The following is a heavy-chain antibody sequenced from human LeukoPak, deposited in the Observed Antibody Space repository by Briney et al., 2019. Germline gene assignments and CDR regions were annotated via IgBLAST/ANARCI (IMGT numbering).Heavy chain of an antibody. CDR1: GYTFTSYD. J-gene: IGHJ4*02. V-gene: IGHV1-8*01. D-gene: IGHD1-1*01. Sequence: ASVKVSCKASGYTFTSYDINWVRQATGQGLEWMGWMNPNSGNTGYAQKFQGRVTMTRNTSISTAYMELSSLRSEDTAVYYCARSAWYNWNDLDYWGQGTLVTVSS. CDR2: MNPNSGNT. CDR3: ARSAWYNWNDLDY.